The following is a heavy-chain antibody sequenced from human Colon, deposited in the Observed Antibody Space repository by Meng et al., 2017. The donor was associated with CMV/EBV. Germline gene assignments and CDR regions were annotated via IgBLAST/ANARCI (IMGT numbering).Heavy chain of an antibody. CDR2: LWFDGSKK. CDR3: AKLGFGERPFHF. CDR1: GFALTSHG. V-gene: IGHV3-33*06. J-gene: IGHJ4*02. D-gene: IGHD3-10*01. Sequence: GESLKISCDASGFALTSHGMHWVRQAPGKGLEWLTILWFDGSKKYYADSVKGRFTVSRDISKNTLYLQMDSLRPEDTAVYYCAKLGFGERPFHFWGLGTLVTVSS.